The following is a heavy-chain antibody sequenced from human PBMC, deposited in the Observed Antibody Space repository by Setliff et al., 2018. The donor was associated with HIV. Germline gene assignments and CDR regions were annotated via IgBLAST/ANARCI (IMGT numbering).Heavy chain of an antibody. Sequence: ASVKVSCKASGYTFTGYYMHWARQAPGQGLEWMGWINPNSGGTTYAQQFQGRVTMTRDTSISTAYMEVSRLRSDDTAVYYWARDHCSSSGCYEYSYYGMDVWGQGTTVTVSS. J-gene: IGHJ6*02. CDR1: GYTFTGYY. D-gene: IGHD2-2*01. V-gene: IGHV1-2*02. CDR2: INPNSGGT. CDR3: ARDHCSSSGCYEYSYYGMDV.